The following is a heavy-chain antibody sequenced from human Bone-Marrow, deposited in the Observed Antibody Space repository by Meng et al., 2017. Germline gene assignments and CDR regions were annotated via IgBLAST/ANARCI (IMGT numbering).Heavy chain of an antibody. CDR3: TKTRHIVVVTEYYFDY. V-gene: IGHV3-49*03. CDR2: IRSKAYGGTT. Sequence: GESLKISCTASGFTFGDYAMSWFRQAPGKGLEWVGFIRSKAYGGTTEYAASVKGRFTISRDESKSIAYLQMNSLKTEDTAVYYCTKTRHIVVVTEYYFDYWGQGTLVTVSS. CDR1: GFTFGDYA. J-gene: IGHJ4*02. D-gene: IGHD2-21*02.